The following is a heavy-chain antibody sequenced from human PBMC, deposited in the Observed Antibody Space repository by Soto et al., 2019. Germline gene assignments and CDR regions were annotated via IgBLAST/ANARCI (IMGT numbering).Heavy chain of an antibody. D-gene: IGHD2-15*01. CDR2: IIPMYGTV. Sequence: QVQLVQSGAEVKKPGSSVKVSCKASGGTFSSYVISWVRQAPGQGLEWMGGIIPMYGTVNYAQRFQDRVTITEDTFASTAYMELSSLRSDDTAVYYCARDLGGCSGGSCRYNWFDPWGQGTLVTVSS. CDR1: GGTFSSYV. J-gene: IGHJ5*02. CDR3: ARDLGGCSGGSCRYNWFDP. V-gene: IGHV1-69*06.